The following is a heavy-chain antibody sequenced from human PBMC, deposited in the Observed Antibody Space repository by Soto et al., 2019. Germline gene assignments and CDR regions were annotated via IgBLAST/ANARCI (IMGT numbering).Heavy chain of an antibody. J-gene: IGHJ6*03. V-gene: IGHV3-7*01. CDR1: GFTFSSYW. Sequence: GALRLSCAASGFTFSSYWMCWVRQAPGKGLEWVANIKQAGSEKYYVDSVKGRFTISRDNAKTSLYLQKNSLRAEDTAVYYCARESAPDGGALKGKVIFMGVWGKATTITVAS. D-gene: IGHD2-21*01. CDR2: IKQAGSEK. CDR3: ARESAPDGGALKGKVIFMGV.